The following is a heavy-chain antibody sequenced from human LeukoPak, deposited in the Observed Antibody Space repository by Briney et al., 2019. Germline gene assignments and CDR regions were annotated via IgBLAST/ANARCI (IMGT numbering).Heavy chain of an antibody. D-gene: IGHD6-13*01. J-gene: IGHJ5*02. CDR2: IYTSGST. Sequence: SETLSLTWTVSGGSISSYYWSWIRQPAGKGLEWIGRIYTSGSTNYNPSLKSRVTMSVDTSKNQFSLKLSSVTAADTAVYYCARVAAAGTIDWFDPWGQGTLVTVSS. CDR3: ARVAAAGTIDWFDP. CDR1: GGSISSYY. V-gene: IGHV4-4*07.